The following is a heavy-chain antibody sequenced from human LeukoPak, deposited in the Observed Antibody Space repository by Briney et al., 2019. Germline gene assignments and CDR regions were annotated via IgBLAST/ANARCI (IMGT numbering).Heavy chain of an antibody. CDR1: GGSISSYY. CDR3: ARWAAADERRENWFDP. Sequence: SETLSLTCTVSGGSISSYYWSWIRQSPGKGLEWIGYIRNSGSTNYNPSLKSRVTMSVDTSKNQFSLKLSSVTAADTAVYYCARWAAADERRENWFDPWGQGTLVTVSS. V-gene: IGHV4-59*01. D-gene: IGHD6-13*01. J-gene: IGHJ5*02. CDR2: IRNSGST.